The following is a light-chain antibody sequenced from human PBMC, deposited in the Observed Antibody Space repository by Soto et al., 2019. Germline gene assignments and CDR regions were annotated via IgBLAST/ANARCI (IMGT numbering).Light chain of an antibody. CDR2: DVS. CDR1: SSDVGGYNY. V-gene: IGLV2-14*01. J-gene: IGLJ1*01. Sequence: QSVLTQPASVSGSPGQSIAISCTGTSSDVGGYNYVSWYQQHPGKAPKLMIYDVSNRPSGFSNRFSGSKSGNTASLTISGLQAEDEADYYCSSYTSSGTYVFGTGTKVTV. CDR3: SSYTSSGTYV.